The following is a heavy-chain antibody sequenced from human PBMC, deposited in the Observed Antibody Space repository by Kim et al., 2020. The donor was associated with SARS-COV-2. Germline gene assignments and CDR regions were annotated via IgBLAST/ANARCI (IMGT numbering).Heavy chain of an antibody. D-gene: IGHD3-10*01. CDR1: GFTFSSYW. CDR2: INRDGGTT. J-gene: IGHJ4*02. V-gene: IGHV3-74*01. Sequence: GGSLRLSCAASGFTFSSYWMHWVRQAPGKGLVWVSRINRDGGTTNYADSVKGRFTISRDNAKNTLYLQMNSRRAEDTAVYYCARETPVRGKYYFDYWGQGTLVTVSS. CDR3: ARETPVRGKYYFDY.